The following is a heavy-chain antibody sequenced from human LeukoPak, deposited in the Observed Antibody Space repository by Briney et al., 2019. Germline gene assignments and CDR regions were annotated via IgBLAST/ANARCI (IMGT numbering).Heavy chain of an antibody. V-gene: IGHV3-23*01. J-gene: IGHJ6*02. CDR3: AKAGTAYYYYGMDV. D-gene: IGHD6-19*01. CDR2: FGGSGGST. Sequence: GGSLRLSCAASGFTFSRYAMSWVRQAPGKGLEWVSAFGGSGGSTYYADSVKGRFTISRDNSKNTLYLQMNSLRAEDTAVYYCAKAGTAYYYYGMDVWDQGTTVTVSS. CDR1: GFTFSRYA.